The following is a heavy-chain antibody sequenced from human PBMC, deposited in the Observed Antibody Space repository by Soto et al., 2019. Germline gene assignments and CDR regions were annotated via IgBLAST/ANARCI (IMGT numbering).Heavy chain of an antibody. D-gene: IGHD3-10*01. CDR2: ISSSGGST. Sequence: EVQLVESGGGLVKPGGSLRLSCAASGFTFSNYAMTWVRQAPGKGLEWVSGISSSGGSTYYADSVKGRFTISRDNSKNTQYLQMNSLRAEDTAVYYCAKDQGLPGDRFDYWGQGTLVTVSS. CDR1: GFTFSNYA. CDR3: AKDQGLPGDRFDY. J-gene: IGHJ4*02. V-gene: IGHV3-23*04.